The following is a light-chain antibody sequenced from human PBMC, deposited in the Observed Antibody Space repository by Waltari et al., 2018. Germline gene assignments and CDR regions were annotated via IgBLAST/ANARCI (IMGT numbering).Light chain of an antibody. Sequence: EIVMTQSPATLSVSPGERAPLSCRASQSVRSNLAWYQQKPGQAPRFLIHGTSTRATGIPARFSGSGSATEFTLTISSLQSEDFAVYYCQQYNNWPPTFGGGTKVEIK. CDR2: GTS. CDR1: QSVRSN. J-gene: IGKJ4*01. V-gene: IGKV3-15*01. CDR3: QQYNNWPPT.